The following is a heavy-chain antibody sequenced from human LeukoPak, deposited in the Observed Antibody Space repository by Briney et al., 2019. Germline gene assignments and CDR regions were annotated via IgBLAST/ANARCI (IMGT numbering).Heavy chain of an antibody. J-gene: IGHJ4*02. CDR3: ARHVFAWRAAGPGGYYFDY. V-gene: IGHV4-39*01. CDR2: IFYSGST. CDR1: SGSISTSNYY. Sequence: SETLSLTCTVSSGSISTSNYYWGWVRQPPGKALEWIGNIFYSGSTYYSPSLKSRVTISLDTSRNQFSLKLSSVTAADTAVYYCARHVFAWRAAGPGGYYFDYWGQGTLVTVSS. D-gene: IGHD6-13*01.